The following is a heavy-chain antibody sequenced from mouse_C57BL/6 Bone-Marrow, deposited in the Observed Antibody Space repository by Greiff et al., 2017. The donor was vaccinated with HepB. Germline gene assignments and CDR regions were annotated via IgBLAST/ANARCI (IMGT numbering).Heavy chain of an antibody. Sequence: QVQLKESGAELVRPGASVTLSCKASGYTFTDYEMHWVKQTPVHGLEWIGAIDPETGGTAYNQKFKGKAILTADKSSSTAYMELRSLTSEDSAVYYCTRTQTAQATPYSMDYWGQGTSVTVSS. CDR2: IDPETGGT. J-gene: IGHJ4*01. CDR3: TRTQTAQATPYSMDY. CDR1: GYTFTDYE. V-gene: IGHV1-15*01. D-gene: IGHD3-2*02.